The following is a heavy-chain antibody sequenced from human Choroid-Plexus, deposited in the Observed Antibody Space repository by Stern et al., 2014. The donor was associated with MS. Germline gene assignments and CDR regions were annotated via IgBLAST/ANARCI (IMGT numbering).Heavy chain of an antibody. J-gene: IGHJ5*02. CDR3: AKDRQYLTYFFDH. CDR2: VSYDGSNK. Sequence: VQLVESGGGAVQPGRPLRLSCVASGFTFGSCAMHWVRPAPGKGLEWVAGVSYDGSNKYYADSVKGRFTISRDNSQNTLYMQMSSLRPEDTAVYYCAKDRQYLTYFFDHWGQGSLFTVSS. V-gene: IGHV3-30*18. D-gene: IGHD2/OR15-2a*01. CDR1: GFTFGSCA.